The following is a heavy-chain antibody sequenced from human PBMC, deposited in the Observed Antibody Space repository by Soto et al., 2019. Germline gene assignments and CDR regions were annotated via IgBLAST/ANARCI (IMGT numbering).Heavy chain of an antibody. CDR2: IIPIFGTA. J-gene: IGHJ4*02. D-gene: IGHD6-6*01. CDR1: GGTFSSYA. V-gene: IGHV1-69*01. CDR3: ARVGDEQLVEYYFDY. Sequence: QVPLVQSGAEVKKPGSSVKVSCKASGGTFSSYAISWVRQAPGQGLEWMGGIIPIFGTANYAQKFQGRVTITADESTSTAYMELSSLRSEDTAVYYCARVGDEQLVEYYFDYWGQGTLVTVSS.